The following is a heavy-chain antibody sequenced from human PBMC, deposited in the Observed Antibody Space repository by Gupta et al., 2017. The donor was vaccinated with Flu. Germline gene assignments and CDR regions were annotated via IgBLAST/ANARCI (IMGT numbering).Heavy chain of an antibody. D-gene: IGHD2-21*02. CDR3: VRDCGGDCYKY. V-gene: IGHV3-7*01. J-gene: IGHJ4*02. Sequence: WVRQAPGKGLEWVANIKEDGSEKYYVASVRGRFTLSRDNAKNSLYLQMNSLRAEDTAVYYCVRDCGGDCYKYWGQGTLVTVSS. CDR2: IKEDGSEK.